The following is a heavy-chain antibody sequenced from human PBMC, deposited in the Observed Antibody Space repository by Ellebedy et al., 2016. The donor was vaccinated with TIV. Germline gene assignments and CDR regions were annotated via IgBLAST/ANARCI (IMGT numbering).Heavy chain of an antibody. V-gene: IGHV4-39*07. D-gene: IGHD3-16*01. CDR3: AAQSRDYVWDGDH. J-gene: IGHJ4*02. CDR1: GGSISSFTYY. Sequence: SETLSFTCTVSGGSISSFTYYLGWIRQPPGKGLEWIGRIYYGGPTYYNPSLRSRLSISLDTSKKQFSLKMNSLTAADTAVYFCAAQSRDYVWDGDHWGQGTLVTVSS. CDR2: IYYGGPT.